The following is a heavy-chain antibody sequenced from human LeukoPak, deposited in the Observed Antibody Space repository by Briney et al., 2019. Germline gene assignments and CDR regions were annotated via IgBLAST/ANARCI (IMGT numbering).Heavy chain of an antibody. Sequence: PSQTLSLTCAVSGGSISSGGYSWSWIRQPPGKGLEWIGYIYHSGSTYYNPSLKSRVTMSVDTSKNQFSLKLSSVTAADTAVYYCARAPYDYGDPIHFDYWGQGTLVTVSS. CDR3: ARAPYDYGDPIHFDY. D-gene: IGHD4-17*01. V-gene: IGHV4-30-2*01. J-gene: IGHJ4*02. CDR1: GGSISSGGYS. CDR2: IYHSGST.